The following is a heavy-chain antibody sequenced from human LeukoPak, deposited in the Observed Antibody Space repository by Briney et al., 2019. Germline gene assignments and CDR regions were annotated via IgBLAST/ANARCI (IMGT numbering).Heavy chain of an antibody. J-gene: IGHJ1*01. CDR3: AKDDAWGRYKD. D-gene: IGHD3-16*01. V-gene: IGHV3-21*04. CDR2: ISGSSSYI. Sequence: GGSLRLPCAASGFTFSSYSMNWVRQAPGKGLEWVSSISGSSSYIYYADSVKGRFTISRDNSKNTVSLQMNSLRGDDTAVYYCAKDDAWGRYKDWGQGTLVTVSS. CDR1: GFTFSSYS.